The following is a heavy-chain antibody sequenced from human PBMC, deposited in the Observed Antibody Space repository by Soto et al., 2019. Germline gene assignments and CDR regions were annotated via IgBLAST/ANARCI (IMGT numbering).Heavy chain of an antibody. CDR2: IANDGSNK. Sequence: RHSCGVGEVISSSNAMHRVRQDPGKGLEWVAVIANDGSNKYYADSVKGRFTISRDNSKSTLYLQMNSLSAEDTAVYYCTRADTTVTLTVFDRRGQGTLVTVSS. D-gene: IGHD4-17*01. CDR1: EVISSSNA. V-gene: IGHV3-30-3*01. CDR3: TRADTTVTLTVFDR. J-gene: IGHJ5*02.